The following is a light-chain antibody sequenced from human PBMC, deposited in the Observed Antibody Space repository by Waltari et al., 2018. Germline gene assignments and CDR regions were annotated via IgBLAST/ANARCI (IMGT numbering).Light chain of an antibody. V-gene: IGLV2-23*01. CDR2: EGS. J-gene: IGLJ2*01. Sequence: QSALTQPASVSGSPGQSITIPCTGTSDVGSYNLVSWYQQHPGKAPKRMIYEGSKRPSGVSNRFSGSKSGNTASLTISGLQAEDEADYYCCSYAGSSTHVVFGGGTKLTVL. CDR1: SDVGSYNL. CDR3: CSYAGSSTHVV.